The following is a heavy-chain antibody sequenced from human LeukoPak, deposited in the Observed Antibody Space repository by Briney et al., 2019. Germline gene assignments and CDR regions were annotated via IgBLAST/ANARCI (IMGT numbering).Heavy chain of an antibody. CDR2: INPNSGGT. Sequence: ASVKVSCKASGYTFTGYYMHWVRQAPGQGLEWMGWINPNSGGTNYAQKFQGRVTMTTDTSTSTAYMELRSLRSDDTAVYYCARGRTLDAFDIWGQGTMVTVSS. CDR1: GYTFTGYY. D-gene: IGHD1-14*01. J-gene: IGHJ3*02. CDR3: ARGRTLDAFDI. V-gene: IGHV1-2*02.